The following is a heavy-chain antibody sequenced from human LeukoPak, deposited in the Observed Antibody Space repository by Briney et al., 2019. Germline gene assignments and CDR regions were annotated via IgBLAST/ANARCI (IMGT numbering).Heavy chain of an antibody. Sequence: PGGSLRLSCAASGFTFSSYEMNWVRQAPGKGLEWVSYISSSGSTIYYADSVKGRFTISRDNAKNSLYLQMNSLRAEDTAVYYCAKDRAGYYYRDWFDPWGQGTLVTVSS. J-gene: IGHJ5*02. CDR1: GFTFSSYE. CDR3: AKDRAGYYYRDWFDP. CDR2: ISSSGSTI. V-gene: IGHV3-48*03. D-gene: IGHD3-22*01.